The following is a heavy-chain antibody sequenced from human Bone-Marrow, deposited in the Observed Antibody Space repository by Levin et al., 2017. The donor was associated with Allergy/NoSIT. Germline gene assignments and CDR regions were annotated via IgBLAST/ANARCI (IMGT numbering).Heavy chain of an antibody. CDR1: GDIFSSYM. CDR2: IILMFGPA. Sequence: SVKVSCKISGDIFSSYMIGWVRQAPGEGLEWMGGIILMFGPAHYAQQFQGRVSISADDSTTTVYMELSNLKSDDTAMYYCARGGYCTSGSCTIDFWGQGTLVTVSS. D-gene: IGHD2-8*01. V-gene: IGHV1-69*13. CDR3: ARGGYCTSGSCTIDF. J-gene: IGHJ4*02.